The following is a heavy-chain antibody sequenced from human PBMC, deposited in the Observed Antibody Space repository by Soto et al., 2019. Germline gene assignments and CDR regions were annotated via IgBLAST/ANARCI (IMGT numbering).Heavy chain of an antibody. CDR3: ARDLQADY. CDR1: GGTFSSYT. J-gene: IGHJ4*02. V-gene: IGHV1-3*01. Sequence: GASVKVSCKASGGTFSSYTISWVRQAPGQRLEWMGWINAGNGNTKYSQKFQGRVTITRDTSASTAYMELSSLRSEDTAVYYCARDLQADYWGQGTLGTVSS. CDR2: INAGNGNT.